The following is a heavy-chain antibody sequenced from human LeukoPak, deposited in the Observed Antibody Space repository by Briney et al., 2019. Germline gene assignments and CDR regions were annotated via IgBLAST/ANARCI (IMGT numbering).Heavy chain of an antibody. CDR2: ISSIGSTI. Sequence: GGSLRLAWSASGFTVVSYEMNWVRQAPGKGREWGSYISSIGSTIYYTDSVKGRFTISRDNAKNSLYLQMNSLRVEDTALYYCARDGPGGGSYYTNYWGQGTLVTVTS. J-gene: IGHJ4*02. CDR1: GFTVVSYE. CDR3: ARDGPGGGSYYTNY. V-gene: IGHV3-48*03. D-gene: IGHD3-10*01.